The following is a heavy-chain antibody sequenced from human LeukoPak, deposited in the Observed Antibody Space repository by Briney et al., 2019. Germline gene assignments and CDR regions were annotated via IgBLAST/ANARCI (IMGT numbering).Heavy chain of an antibody. CDR1: GGSISDYY. V-gene: IGHV4-59*01. Sequence: PSETLSLTCTVSGGSISDYYWNWIRQPPGKGLEWIGHIYYRGSTTYNPSLKSRVTMSVDTAKNQFSLKLRSVTAADTAVYYCARGDFCSKSNCYLRPMDVWGKGTTVTVSS. CDR2: IYYRGST. J-gene: IGHJ6*03. D-gene: IGHD3-3*01. CDR3: ARGDFCSKSNCYLRPMDV.